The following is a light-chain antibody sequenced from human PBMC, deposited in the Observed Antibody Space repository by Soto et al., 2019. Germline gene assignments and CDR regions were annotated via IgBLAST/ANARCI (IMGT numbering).Light chain of an antibody. CDR3: QQYKSYLYT. CDR1: QSISGW. CDR2: KAS. V-gene: IGKV1-5*03. Sequence: DIQMTQSPSTLSASVGDRVTITCRASQSISGWLAWYQQKPGKAPKLLIYKASTLERGVPSRFSGSGSGTEFTLTVSSLQPDDFANYYCQQYKSYLYTFGQGTKLEIK. J-gene: IGKJ2*01.